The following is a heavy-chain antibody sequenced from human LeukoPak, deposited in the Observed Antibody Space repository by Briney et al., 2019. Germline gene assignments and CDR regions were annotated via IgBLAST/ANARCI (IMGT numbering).Heavy chain of an antibody. CDR2: INPNSGGT. V-gene: IGHV1-2*06. D-gene: IGHD6-19*01. J-gene: IGHJ4*02. Sequence: ASVKVSCKASGYTFTSYYMHWVRQAPGQGLEWMGRINPNSGGTNYAQKFRGRVTMTRDTSISTAYMELSRLRSDDTAVYYCERGFAVWLVSWGQGTLVTVSS. CDR3: ERGFAVWLVS. CDR1: GYTFTSYY.